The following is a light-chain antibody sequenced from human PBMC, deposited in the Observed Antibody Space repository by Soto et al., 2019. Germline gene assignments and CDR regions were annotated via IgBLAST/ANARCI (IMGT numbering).Light chain of an antibody. V-gene: IGLV2-14*01. CDR3: SSYTSSSTLDV. Sequence: QSVLTQPASVSGSPGQSITISCTGTSSDVGGYKYVSWYQQHPGKAPKLMIYEVSNRPSGVSNRFSGSTSGNTASLTISGLQAEDEADYYCSSYTSSSTLDVFGTGTKVTVL. CDR2: EVS. J-gene: IGLJ1*01. CDR1: SSDVGGYKY.